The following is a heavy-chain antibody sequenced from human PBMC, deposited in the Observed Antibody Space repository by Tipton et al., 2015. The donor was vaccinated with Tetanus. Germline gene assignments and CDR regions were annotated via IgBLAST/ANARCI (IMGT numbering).Heavy chain of an antibody. D-gene: IGHD2-15*01. CDR1: GFIFSSYG. J-gene: IGHJ4*02. CDR2: SWYDGTDK. CDR3: AREADCSGGSCFSGGFAN. Sequence: SLRLSCAASGFIFSSYGIHWVRQAPGKGLEWVAGSWYDGTDKYYADSENGRFTISRDNSKYTLYLQMNILRAEDTAVYYCAREADCSGGSCFSGGFANWGQGTQVTVSS. V-gene: IGHV3-33*01.